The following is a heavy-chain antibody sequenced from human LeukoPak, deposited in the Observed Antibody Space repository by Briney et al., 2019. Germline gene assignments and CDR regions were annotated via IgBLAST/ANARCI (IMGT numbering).Heavy chain of an antibody. CDR3: AREWGLGYYFDY. Sequence: GGSLRLSCAASGFTVSSNYMSWVRQAPGRGLEWVSVIYSGGSTYYADSVKGRFTISRDNSKNTLYLQMNSLRAEDTAVYYCAREWGLGYYFDYWGQGTLVTVSS. CDR2: IYSGGST. CDR1: GFTVSSNY. V-gene: IGHV3-53*01. J-gene: IGHJ4*02. D-gene: IGHD3-16*01.